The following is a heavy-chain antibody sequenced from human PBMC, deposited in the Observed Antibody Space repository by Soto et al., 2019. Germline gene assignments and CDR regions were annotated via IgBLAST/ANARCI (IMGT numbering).Heavy chain of an antibody. Sequence: GGSLRLSCAASGFTFSSYSMNWVRQAPGKGLEWVSYISSSSSTIYYADSVKGRFTISRDNAKNSLYLQMNSLRAEDTAVYYCAREQCSGGSCYSLFDYWGQGTLVTVSS. D-gene: IGHD2-15*01. J-gene: IGHJ4*02. CDR2: ISSSSSTI. CDR3: AREQCSGGSCYSLFDY. V-gene: IGHV3-48*01. CDR1: GFTFSSYS.